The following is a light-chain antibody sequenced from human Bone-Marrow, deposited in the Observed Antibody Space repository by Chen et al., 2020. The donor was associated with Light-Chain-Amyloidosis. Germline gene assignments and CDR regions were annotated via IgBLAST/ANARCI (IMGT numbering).Light chain of an antibody. CDR3: SSFTSSSSYV. Sequence: QSALTQPASVSGSPGQSITISCTGTSGDVGTYNYVSWYQQHPGKAPKVMIYAVSNRPSGVSNLFSGYKSGNTASLTIAVLQAEDEADYYCSSFTSSSSYVFGPGTKVTVL. V-gene: IGLV2-14*01. J-gene: IGLJ1*01. CDR1: SGDVGTYNY. CDR2: AVS.